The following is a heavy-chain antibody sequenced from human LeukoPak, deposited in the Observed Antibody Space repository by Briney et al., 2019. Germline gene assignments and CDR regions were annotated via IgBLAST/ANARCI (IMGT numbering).Heavy chain of an antibody. CDR1: GFTFSSYE. CDR2: ISRTGTNT. CDR3: ARDIAKGLDTAMVLDY. J-gene: IGHJ4*02. D-gene: IGHD5-18*01. V-gene: IGHV3-48*03. Sequence: PGGSLRLSCAASGFTFSSYEMNWVRQAPGKGLEWVSEISRTGTNTYDADYVKGRFTNSRDNAKNSLYLQMNSLRAEDTAIYYCARDIAKGLDTAMVLDYWGQGTLVTVSS.